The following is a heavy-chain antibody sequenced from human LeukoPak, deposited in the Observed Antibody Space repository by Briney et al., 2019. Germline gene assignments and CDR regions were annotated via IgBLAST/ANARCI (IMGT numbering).Heavy chain of an antibody. CDR2: IYYSGST. Sequence: SETLSLTCTVSGGSISSSSYYWGWIRQPPGKGLEWIGSIYYSGSTYYNPSLKSRVTISVDTSKNQFSLKLSSVTAADTAVYYCARPGGVGSSWYYYYYMDVWGKGTTVTVSS. CDR3: ARPGGVGSSWYYYYYMDV. D-gene: IGHD6-13*01. J-gene: IGHJ6*03. V-gene: IGHV4-39*01. CDR1: GGSISSSSYY.